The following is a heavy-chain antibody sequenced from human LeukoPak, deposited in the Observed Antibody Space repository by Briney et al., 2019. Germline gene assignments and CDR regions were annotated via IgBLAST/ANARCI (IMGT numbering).Heavy chain of an antibody. CDR2: ISWNGLST. Sequence: GGSLRLSCAASGFTFDDYAMSWVRRVPGKGLEWVSGISWNGLSTGYADSVRGRFTIFRENDKDSVFLQMNSLRVEDSAFYYCTRAPRAGEPVSWGQGILVTVSS. CDR1: GFTFDDYA. V-gene: IGHV3-20*04. J-gene: IGHJ5*02. D-gene: IGHD6-19*01. CDR3: TRAPRAGEPVS.